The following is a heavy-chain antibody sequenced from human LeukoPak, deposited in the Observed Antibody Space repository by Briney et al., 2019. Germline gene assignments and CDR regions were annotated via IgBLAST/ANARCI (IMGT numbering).Heavy chain of an antibody. Sequence: PGGSLRLSCAASGFTFSSYWMSWVRQAPGKGLEWVANIKQDGGEEYYVDSVKGRFTISRDNAKNSLYLQMNSLRAEDTAVYYCAREWFGELLEIYWYFDLWGRGTLVTVSS. CDR1: GFTFSSYW. J-gene: IGHJ2*01. CDR3: AREWFGELLEIYWYFDL. D-gene: IGHD3-10*01. CDR2: IKQDGGEE. V-gene: IGHV3-7*03.